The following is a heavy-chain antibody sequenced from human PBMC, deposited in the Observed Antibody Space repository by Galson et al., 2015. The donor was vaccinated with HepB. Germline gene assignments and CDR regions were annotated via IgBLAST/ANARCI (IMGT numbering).Heavy chain of an antibody. D-gene: IGHD6-6*01. V-gene: IGHV3-64D*06. CDR2: ISNNGGRT. Sequence: SLRLSCAASGFTFSNYAIHWVRQAPGKGLEYVSTISNNGGRTNYADSVKGKFTISRDNSKNTLSLQMSSLRAEDTAVYYCVKDRGYSSSSPYYGMDVWGQGTTVTVSS. CDR3: VKDRGYSSSSPYYGMDV. J-gene: IGHJ6*02. CDR1: GFTFSNYA.